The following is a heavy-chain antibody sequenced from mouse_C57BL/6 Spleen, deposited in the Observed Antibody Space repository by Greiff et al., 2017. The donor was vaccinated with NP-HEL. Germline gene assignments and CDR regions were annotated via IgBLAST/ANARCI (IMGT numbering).Heavy chain of an antibody. J-gene: IGHJ2*01. CDR2: ISSGSSTI. V-gene: IGHV5-17*01. CDR3: ARGNYGNRERSYFDY. Sequence: EVQLVESGGGLVKPGGSLKLSCAASGFTFSDYGMHWVRQAPEKGLEWVAYISSGSSTIYYADTVKGRFTISRDNAKNTLFLQMTSLRSEDTAMYYCARGNYGNRERSYFDYWGQGTTLTVSS. CDR1: GFTFSDYG. D-gene: IGHD2-1*01.